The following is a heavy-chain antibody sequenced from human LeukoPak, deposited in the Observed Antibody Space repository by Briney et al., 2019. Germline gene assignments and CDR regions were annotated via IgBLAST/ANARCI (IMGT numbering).Heavy chain of an antibody. CDR3: TRQIEEPKADYYYYYYMDV. CDR1: GFTFSGSA. V-gene: IGHV3-73*01. D-gene: IGHD1-26*01. CDR2: IRSKANSYAT. J-gene: IGHJ6*03. Sequence: GGSLRLSCAASGFTFSGSAMHWVRQASGKGLEWVGRIRSKANSYATAYAASVKGRFTISRDDSKNTAYLQMNSLKTEDTAVYYCTRQIEEPKADYYYYYYMDVWGKGTTVTVSS.